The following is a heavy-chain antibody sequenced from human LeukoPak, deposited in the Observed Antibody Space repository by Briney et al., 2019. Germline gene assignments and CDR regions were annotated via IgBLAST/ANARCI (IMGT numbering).Heavy chain of an antibody. V-gene: IGHV3-23*01. CDR3: AKGEVGATGPFDY. D-gene: IGHD1-26*01. CDR2: ISGSGGST. Sequence: GGSLRLSCAASGFTFSSYAMSWVRQAPGKGLEWVSAISGSGGSTYYADSVKGRFTISRDNSKTTLYLQMNSLRAEDTAVYYCAKGEVGATGPFDYWGQGTLVTVSS. J-gene: IGHJ4*02. CDR1: GFTFSSYA.